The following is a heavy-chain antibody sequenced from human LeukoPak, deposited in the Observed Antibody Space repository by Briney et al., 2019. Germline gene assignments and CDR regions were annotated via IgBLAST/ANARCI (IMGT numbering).Heavy chain of an antibody. V-gene: IGHV1-18*01. Sequence: ASVKVSCKASGYTFTSYGISWVRQAPGQGLEWMGWISAYNGNTNYAQKLQGRVTMTTDTSTSTTYMELRSLRSDDTAVYYCARDDRHLGSFDYWGQGTLVTVSS. CDR3: ARDDRHLGSFDY. J-gene: IGHJ4*02. CDR2: ISAYNGNT. CDR1: GYTFTSYG. D-gene: IGHD2-15*01.